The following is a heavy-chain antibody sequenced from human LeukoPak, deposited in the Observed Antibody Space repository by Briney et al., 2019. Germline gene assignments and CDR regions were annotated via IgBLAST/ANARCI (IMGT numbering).Heavy chain of an antibody. CDR3: ARDCQQLATPGWFDP. V-gene: IGHV4-31*03. CDR2: IYYSGST. D-gene: IGHD6-13*01. CDR1: GGSISSGGYY. J-gene: IGHJ5*02. Sequence: PSETLSLTCTVSGGSISSGGYYWSWIRQHPGKGLEWIGYIYYSGSTYYNPSLKSRVTISVDTSKNQFSLKLSSVTAADTAVYYCARDCQQLATPGWFDPWGQGTLVTVSS.